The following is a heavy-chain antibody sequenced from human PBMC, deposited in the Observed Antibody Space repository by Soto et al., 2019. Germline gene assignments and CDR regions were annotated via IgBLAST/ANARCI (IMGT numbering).Heavy chain of an antibody. CDR2: IYYSGST. D-gene: IGHD3-16*01. Sequence: QVQLQESGPGLVKPSETLSLTCTVSGGSISSYYWSWIRQPPGKGLEWIGYIYYSGSTNYNPSLKSRVTISVDTSKNRFSLKLSSVTAADPAVYYCARLWGWSVDYGGQGTLVTVSS. CDR3: ARLWGWSVDY. CDR1: GGSISSYY. J-gene: IGHJ4*02. V-gene: IGHV4-59*08.